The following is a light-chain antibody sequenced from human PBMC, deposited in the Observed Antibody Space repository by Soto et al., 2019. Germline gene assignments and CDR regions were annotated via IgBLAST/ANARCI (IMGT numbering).Light chain of an antibody. CDR3: SSYTSSLWV. J-gene: IGLJ3*02. CDR1: SSDVGGYNY. CDR2: EVS. V-gene: IGLV2-14*01. Sequence: QSARTQPASVSGSPGQSITISCTGTSSDVGGYNYVSWYQQHPGKAPKLMIYEVSNRPSGVSNRFSGSKSGNTASLTISGLQAEDEADYYCSSYTSSLWVFGGGTQLTVL.